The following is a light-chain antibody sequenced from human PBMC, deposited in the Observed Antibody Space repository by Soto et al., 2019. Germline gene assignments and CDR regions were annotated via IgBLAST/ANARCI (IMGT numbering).Light chain of an antibody. CDR1: QSVSSN. CDR2: GAS. J-gene: IGKJ2*01. CDR3: QQYNNWPYT. V-gene: IGKV3-15*01. Sequence: EIVMTQSPATLSVSPGERATLSCRASQSVSSNLAWYLHKPGQAPRLLIYGASTRATGIPARFSGSGSGTEFTLTISSLQSEDFAVYYCQQYNNWPYTFGQGTKLEIK.